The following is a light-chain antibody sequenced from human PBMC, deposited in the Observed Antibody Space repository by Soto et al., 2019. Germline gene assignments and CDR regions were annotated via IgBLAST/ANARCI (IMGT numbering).Light chain of an antibody. V-gene: IGKV3-15*01. CDR2: GAS. CDR1: QSVSSN. J-gene: IGKJ5*01. Sequence: IVMTQSPATLSVSPEERATLSCRASQSVSSNLAWYQQKPGQAPRLLIYGASTRATGIPARFSGSGSGTEFTLTISSLQSEDFAVYYCQQYYDWPITFGQGTRLEI. CDR3: QQYYDWPIT.